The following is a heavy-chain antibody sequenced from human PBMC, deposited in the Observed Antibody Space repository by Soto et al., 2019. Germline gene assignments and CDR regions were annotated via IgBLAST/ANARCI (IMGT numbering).Heavy chain of an antibody. CDR1: GGTFSSYT. V-gene: IGHV1-69*02. Sequence: QVQLVQSGAEVKKPGSSVKVSCTASGGTFSSYTISWVRQAPGQGLEWMGRIIPILGIANYAQRFQGRVTITADKSTCTDYMMLGSVSSEDTAEYYWSLSHSRGWPIDPWGQGTLVTVAS. CDR2: IIPILGIA. D-gene: IGHD6-19*01. CDR3: SLSHSRGWPIDP. J-gene: IGHJ5*02.